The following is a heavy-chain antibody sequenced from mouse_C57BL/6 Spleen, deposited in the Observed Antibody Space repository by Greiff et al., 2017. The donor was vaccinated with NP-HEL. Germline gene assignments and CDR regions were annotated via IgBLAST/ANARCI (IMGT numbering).Heavy chain of an antibody. V-gene: IGHV1-52*01. D-gene: IGHD2-4*01. CDR2: IDPSDSVT. Sequence: VQLQQPGAELVRPGSSVKLSCKASGYTFTSYWMHWVKQRPIQGLEWIGNIDPSDSVTHYNQKFKDKATLTVAKSSSTAYMPLSSLTSEDSAVYYCARSPIYYDFGFGCWGQSTTLTVSS. CDR3: ARSPIYYDFGFGC. J-gene: IGHJ2*01. CDR1: GYTFTSYW.